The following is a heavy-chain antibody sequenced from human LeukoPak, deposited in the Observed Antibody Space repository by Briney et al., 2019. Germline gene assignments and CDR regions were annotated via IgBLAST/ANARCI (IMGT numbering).Heavy chain of an antibody. Sequence: SETLSLTCTVSGGSISSYFWSWIRQPPGKGLQWIGYIYYSGSTIYNPSLKSRVTISVDTSKNQFSLKLSSVTAADTAVYYCARASEDYYYYYMDVWGKGTTVTISS. V-gene: IGHV4-59*13. CDR1: GGSISSYF. D-gene: IGHD1-14*01. J-gene: IGHJ6*03. CDR2: IYYSGST. CDR3: ARASEDYYYYYMDV.